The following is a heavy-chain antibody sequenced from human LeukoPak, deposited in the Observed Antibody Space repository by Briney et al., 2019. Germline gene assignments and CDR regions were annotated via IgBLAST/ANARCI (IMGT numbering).Heavy chain of an antibody. CDR1: GFTFSSYD. V-gene: IGHV3-13*01. J-gene: IGHJ4*02. D-gene: IGHD6-13*01. Sequence: GGSLRLSCAASGFTFSSYDMHWVRQATGKGLEWVSAIGTAGDTYYPGSVKGRFTISRENAKNSLYLQMNSLRAGDTAVYYCARGGQSIAAAAPVDYWGQGTLVTVSS. CDR2: IGTAGDT. CDR3: ARGGQSIAAAAPVDY.